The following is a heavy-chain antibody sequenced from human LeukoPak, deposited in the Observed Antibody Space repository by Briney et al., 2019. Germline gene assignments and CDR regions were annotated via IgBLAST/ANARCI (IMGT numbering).Heavy chain of an antibody. Sequence: SVKVSCKASGGTFSSYAISWVRQAPGQGLEWMGGITPIFGTANYAQKFQGRVTITADESTSTAYMELSSLRSEDTAVYYCARDIVVVVAATRWFDPWGQGTLATVSS. CDR1: GGTFSSYA. CDR2: ITPIFGTA. CDR3: ARDIVVVVAATRWFDP. J-gene: IGHJ5*02. V-gene: IGHV1-69*13. D-gene: IGHD2-15*01.